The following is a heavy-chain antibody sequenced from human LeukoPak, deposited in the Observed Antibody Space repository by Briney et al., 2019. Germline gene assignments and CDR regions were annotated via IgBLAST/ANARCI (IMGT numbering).Heavy chain of an antibody. J-gene: IGHJ5*02. V-gene: IGHV4-59*08. D-gene: IGHD3-10*01. CDR1: GGSISSYY. CDR3: ARQGFWGEWFGELSYWFDP. Sequence: SETLSLTCTVSGGSISSYYWSWIRQPPGKGLEWIGYIYYSGSTNYNPSLKSRVTISVDTSKNQFSLKLSSVTAADTAVYYCARQGFWGEWFGELSYWFDPWGQGTLVTVSS. CDR2: IYYSGST.